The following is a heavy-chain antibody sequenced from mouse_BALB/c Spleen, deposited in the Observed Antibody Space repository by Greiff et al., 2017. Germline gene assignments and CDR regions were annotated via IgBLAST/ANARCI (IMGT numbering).Heavy chain of an antibody. V-gene: IGHV5-4*02. CDR3: ARVYEGAY. CDR1: GFTFSDYY. Sequence: EVQRVESGGGLVKPGGSPKLSCAASGFTFSDYYMYWVRQTPEKRLEWVATISDGGSYTYYPDSVKGRFTISRDNAKNNLYLQMSSLKSEDTAMYYCARVYEGAYWGQGTLVTVSA. D-gene: IGHD1-1*01. CDR2: ISDGGSYT. J-gene: IGHJ3*01.